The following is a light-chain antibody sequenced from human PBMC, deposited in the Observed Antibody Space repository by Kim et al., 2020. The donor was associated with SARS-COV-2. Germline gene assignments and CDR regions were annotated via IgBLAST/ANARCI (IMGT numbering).Light chain of an antibody. J-gene: IGLJ3*02. CDR3: CSYAGSYTMM. V-gene: IGLV2-11*01. Sequence: LTQPRSVSGSPGQSVTISCTGTSSDVGNYNYVSWYQQHPGKVPKLMIYDVKKRPSGVPDRFSGSKSGNTASLTISGLQAEDEADYYCCSYAGSYTMMFGGGTQLTVL. CDR1: SSDVGNYNY. CDR2: DVK.